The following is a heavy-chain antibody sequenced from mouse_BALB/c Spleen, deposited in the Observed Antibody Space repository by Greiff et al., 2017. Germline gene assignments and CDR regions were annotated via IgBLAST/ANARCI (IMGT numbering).Heavy chain of an antibody. CDR3: ASLITTVVNYAMDY. Sequence: DVMLVESGGGLVQPGGSLKLSCAASGFTFSSYTMSWVRQTPEKRLEWVAYISNGGGSTYYPDTVKGRFTISRDNAKNTLYLQMSSLKSEDTAMYYCASLITTVVNYAMDYWGQGTSVTVSS. J-gene: IGHJ4*01. CDR2: ISNGGGST. CDR1: GFTFSSYT. D-gene: IGHD1-1*01. V-gene: IGHV5-12-2*01.